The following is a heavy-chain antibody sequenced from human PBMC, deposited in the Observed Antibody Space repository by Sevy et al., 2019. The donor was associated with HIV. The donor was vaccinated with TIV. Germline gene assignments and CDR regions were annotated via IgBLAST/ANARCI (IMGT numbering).Heavy chain of an antibody. CDR3: AGGADKLVFTLTGGSTSKYWFDP. CDR2: MTPNSGKT. J-gene: IGHJ5*02. CDR1: GYMFTDFD. Sequence: ASVKVSCKASGYMFTDFDINWVRQAPGQGLEWMGWMTPNSGKTGFAQKFQGRVTMTRDTSTSTAYMELSSLRSEDTAVYYCAGGADKLVFTLTGGSTSKYWFDPWGRGTLVTVSS. V-gene: IGHV1-8*01. D-gene: IGHD2-8*02.